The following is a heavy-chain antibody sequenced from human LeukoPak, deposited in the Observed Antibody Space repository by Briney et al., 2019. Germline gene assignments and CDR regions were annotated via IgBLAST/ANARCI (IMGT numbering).Heavy chain of an antibody. J-gene: IGHJ4*02. CDR2: ITGGGSGI. CDR3: AKWGDYDVLTGYYVSDY. Sequence: PGASLRLSCAASGFTFSNYAMSWVRQAPGKGLEWVSAITGGGSGIYYADSMKSRFTISRDNSKNTLYLQINSLRAEYTAVYYCAKWGDYDVLTGYYVSDYWGQGTLVTVSS. CDR1: GFTFSNYA. D-gene: IGHD3-9*01. V-gene: IGHV3-23*01.